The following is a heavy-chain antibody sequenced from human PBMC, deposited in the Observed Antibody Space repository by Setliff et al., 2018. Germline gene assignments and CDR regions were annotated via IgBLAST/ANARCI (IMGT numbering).Heavy chain of an antibody. J-gene: IGHJ6*02. CDR1: GFTFSSYE. V-gene: IGHV3-48*03. Sequence: GGSLRLSCAASGFTFSSYEMNWVRQAPGKGLEWVSYISSSGSTIYYADSVKGRFTISRDNAKNSLYLQMNSLRAQDTAVYYCARAGWGVPGDFWSGSRDPYGMDVWGQGTTVTVSS. CDR3: ARAGWGVPGDFWSGSRDPYGMDV. D-gene: IGHD3-3*01. CDR2: ISSSGSTI.